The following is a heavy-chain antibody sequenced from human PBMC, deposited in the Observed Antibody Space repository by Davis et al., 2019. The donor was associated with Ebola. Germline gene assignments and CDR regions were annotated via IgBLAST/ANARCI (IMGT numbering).Heavy chain of an antibody. J-gene: IGHJ4*02. CDR3: AKEENGGLFEN. CDR1: GFTFSSNA. V-gene: IGHV3-23*01. Sequence: GESLKISCSASGFTFSSNAMSWVRQAPGEGLEWVSVISGTGATTVYADSVKGRLTISRDNSKNTLYLQMHSLRLEDTAVYYCAKEENGGLFENWGQGTLVTVSS. D-gene: IGHD7-27*01. CDR2: ISGTGATT.